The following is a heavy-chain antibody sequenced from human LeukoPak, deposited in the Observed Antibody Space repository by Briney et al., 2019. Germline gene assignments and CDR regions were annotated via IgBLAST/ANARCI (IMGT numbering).Heavy chain of an antibody. J-gene: IGHJ5*02. CDR1: GGSFSGYY. CDR3: ARTTEDCSSTSCYQYWFDP. D-gene: IGHD2-2*01. CDR2: IHHSGST. V-gene: IGHV4-34*01. Sequence: SETLSLTCAVYGGSFSGYYWSWIRQPPGKGLEWIGEIHHSGSTNYNPSLKSRVTISVDTSKNQISLKVRSATAADTAVYYCARTTEDCSSTSCYQYWFDPWGQGTLVTVSS.